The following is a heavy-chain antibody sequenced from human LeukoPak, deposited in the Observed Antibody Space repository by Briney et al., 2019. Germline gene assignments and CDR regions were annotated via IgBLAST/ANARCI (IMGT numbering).Heavy chain of an antibody. J-gene: IGHJ4*01. CDR2: ISTDGSST. Sequence: PGGSLRLSCAAWGFIFSSYWIHWVRQAPGKGLVWVSRISTDGSSTNYADSVKGRFTISRDNAKNTLYLQMNSLRAEDTAVYYCARSYPFDYWGHGTLVTVSS. CDR1: GFIFSSYW. CDR3: ARSYPFDY. V-gene: IGHV3-74*01. D-gene: IGHD1-26*01.